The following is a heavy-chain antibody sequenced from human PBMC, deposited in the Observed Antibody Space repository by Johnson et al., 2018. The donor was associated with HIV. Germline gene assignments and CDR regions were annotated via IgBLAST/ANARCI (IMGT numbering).Heavy chain of an antibody. V-gene: IGHV3-30-3*01. J-gene: IGHJ3*02. CDR2: ISYDGSNK. CDR3: ARPDIVVVVSNAFDI. Sequence: QVQLVESGGGLAQPAWSPRLSCAASGFTFSSYAMHWVRQAPGKGLEWVAVISYDGSNKYYADSVKGRFTISRDNSKNTLYLQMNSLRAEDTAVYYCARPDIVVVVSNAFDIWGQGTMVTVSS. CDR1: GFTFSSYA. D-gene: IGHD2-15*01.